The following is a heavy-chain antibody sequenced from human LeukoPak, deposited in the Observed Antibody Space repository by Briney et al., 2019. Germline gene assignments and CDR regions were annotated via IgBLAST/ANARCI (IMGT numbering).Heavy chain of an antibody. CDR3: AGTTVTTQDDY. J-gene: IGHJ4*02. CDR1: GGSISSYY. V-gene: IGHV4-59*08. D-gene: IGHD4-17*01. CDR2: IYYSGST. Sequence: SETLSLTCTVSGGSISSYYWSWIRQPPGKGLEWIGYIYYSGSTNYNPSLKSRVTISVDTSKNQFSLKLSSVTAADTAVYYCAGTTVTTQDDYWGQGTLVTVSS.